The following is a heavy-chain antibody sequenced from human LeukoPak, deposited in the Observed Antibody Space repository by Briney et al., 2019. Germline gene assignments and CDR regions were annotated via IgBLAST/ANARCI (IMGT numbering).Heavy chain of an antibody. D-gene: IGHD3-16*01. CDR1: GFTFSGYT. J-gene: IGHJ4*02. Sequence: GGSLRLSCAASGFTFSGYTMSWVRQAPGKGLEWVSGISHSGGTTDYADSVKCRFTISRDNSRNTLYVQMNSLRVEDTAIYYCATLGGGDGYWGQGTLVTVSS. V-gene: IGHV3-23*01. CDR2: ISHSGGTT. CDR3: ATLGGGDGY.